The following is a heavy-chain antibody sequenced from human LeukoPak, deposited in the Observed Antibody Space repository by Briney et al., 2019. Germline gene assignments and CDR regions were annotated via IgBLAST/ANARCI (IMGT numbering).Heavy chain of an antibody. Sequence: TGGSLRLSCAASGFTFSSYWMSWVRQATGKGLEWVANKKQDGSEKKDVGSVKGRFTVSRDNAKDSLYLQMNSLRAEDTAVYYCARDTGRDGLFWGQGTLVTVS. J-gene: IGHJ4*02. CDR3: ARDTGRDGLF. V-gene: IGHV3-7*04. CDR1: GFTFSSYW. CDR2: KKQDGSEK. D-gene: IGHD5-24*01.